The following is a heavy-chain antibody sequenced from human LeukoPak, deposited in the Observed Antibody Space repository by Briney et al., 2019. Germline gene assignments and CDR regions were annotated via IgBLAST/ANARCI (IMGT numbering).Heavy chain of an antibody. CDR3: ARRGYSSGWYGAFDI. CDR2: IIPIFGTA. J-gene: IGHJ3*02. D-gene: IGHD6-19*01. Sequence: SVKVSCKASGGTFGSYAISWVRQAPGQGLEWMGGIIPIFGTANYAQKFQGRVTITADESTSTAYMELSSLRSEDTAVYYCARRGYSSGWYGAFDIWGQGTMVTVSS. V-gene: IGHV1-69*13. CDR1: GGTFGSYA.